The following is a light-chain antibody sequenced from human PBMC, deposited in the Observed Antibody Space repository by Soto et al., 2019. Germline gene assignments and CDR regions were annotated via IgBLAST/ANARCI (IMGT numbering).Light chain of an antibody. J-gene: IGLJ2*01. CDR1: SSDVGSYNL. Sequence: QSVLTQPASVSGSPGQSITISCTGTSSDVGSYNLVSWYQQHPGKAPKLMIYEGSKRPSGVSNRFSGSKSGNTASLTISGLQAEDEGDYYCCSYAGSSTYVVFGGGTNLTVL. V-gene: IGLV2-23*01. CDR2: EGS. CDR3: CSYAGSSTYVV.